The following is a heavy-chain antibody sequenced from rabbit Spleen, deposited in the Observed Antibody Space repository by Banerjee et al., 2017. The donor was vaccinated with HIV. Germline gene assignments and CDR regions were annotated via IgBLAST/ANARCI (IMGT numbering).Heavy chain of an antibody. D-gene: IGHD8-1*01. CDR3: ARDAGTGDYIDVYFDL. CDR2: IYAANSGDT. Sequence: QSLEESGGDLVKPGASLTLTCTASGFSFSNRYYICWVRQAPGKGLEWIACIYAANSGDTYYASWAKGRFTISKTSSTTVTLQMTSLTVADTATYFCARDAGTGDYIDVYFDLWGPGTLVTVS. V-gene: IGHV1S40*01. CDR1: GFSFSNRYY. J-gene: IGHJ4*01.